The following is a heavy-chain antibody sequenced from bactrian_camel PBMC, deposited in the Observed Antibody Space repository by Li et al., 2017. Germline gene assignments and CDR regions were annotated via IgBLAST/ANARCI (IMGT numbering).Heavy chain of an antibody. CDR3: NAKLEVGYPGPWCAETSDY. CDR2: ILSDGTT. V-gene: IGHV3S10*01. CDR1: GFTFSSYA. J-gene: IGHJ4*01. D-gene: IGHD1*01. Sequence: DVQLVESGGSLVQPGGSLELSCSASGFTFSSYAMSWVRQAPGKGRVVVSTILSDGTTYYADSVKGRFTISQDNAKDTVYLQMNSLKPEDTAVYYCNAKLEVGYPGPWCAETSDYWGQGTQVTVS.